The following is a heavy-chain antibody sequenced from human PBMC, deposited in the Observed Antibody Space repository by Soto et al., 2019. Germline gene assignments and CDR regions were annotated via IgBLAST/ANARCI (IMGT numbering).Heavy chain of an antibody. J-gene: IGHJ5*02. D-gene: IGHD1-1*01. CDR1: GYTFTSYD. Sequence: QVQLVQSGAEVKKPGASVKVSCKASGYTFTSYDINWVRQATGQGLEWMGWMNPNSGNTGYAQKLQGRVTMTRNTSISTAYMELSSLRSEDAAVYYCARGNKYNWNDHWFDPWGQGTLVTVSS. V-gene: IGHV1-8*01. CDR3: ARGNKYNWNDHWFDP. CDR2: MNPNSGNT.